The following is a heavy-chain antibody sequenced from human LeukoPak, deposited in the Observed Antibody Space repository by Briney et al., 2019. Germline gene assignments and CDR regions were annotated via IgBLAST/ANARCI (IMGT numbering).Heavy chain of an antibody. CDR1: GFTFNSYW. CDR2: IDSDGSST. CDR3: ARGDTGFDP. J-gene: IGHJ5*02. D-gene: IGHD5-18*01. V-gene: IGHV3-74*03. Sequence: GGSLRLSCAASGFTFNSYWMHWVRQAPGKGLVWVSRIDSDGSSTTYADSVKGRFTISRDNSKNTLYLQMNSLRAEDTAVYYCARGDTGFDPWGQGTLVTVSS.